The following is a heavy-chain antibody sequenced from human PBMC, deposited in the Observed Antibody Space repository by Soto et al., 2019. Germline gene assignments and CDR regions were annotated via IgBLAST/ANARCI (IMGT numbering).Heavy chain of an antibody. CDR2: IIPIFGTA. D-gene: IGHD5-12*01. J-gene: IGHJ6*02. V-gene: IGHV1-69*12. Sequence: QVQLVQSGAEVKKPGSSVKVSCKASGGTFSSYAISWVRQAPGQGLEWMGGIIPIFGTANYAQKFQGRVTITADESTSTAYMEQSRLRSEDTAGYYCASSVAKYYYYGMDVWGQGTTVTVSS. CDR1: GGTFSSYA. CDR3: ASSVAKYYYYGMDV.